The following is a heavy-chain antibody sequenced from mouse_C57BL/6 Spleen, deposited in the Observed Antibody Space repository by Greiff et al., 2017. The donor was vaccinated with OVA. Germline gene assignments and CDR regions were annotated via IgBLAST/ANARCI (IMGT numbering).Heavy chain of an antibody. CDR3: ARLNSYYYGSSFDD. Sequence: QVQLQQPGAELVMPGASVKLSCKASGYTFTSYWMHWVKQRPGQGLEWIGEIDPSDSYTNYNQKFKGKSTLTVDKSSSTAYMQLSRMSSEDSAVYYSARLNSYYYGSSFDDWGQGTTLTVSS. CDR2: IDPSDSYT. V-gene: IGHV1-69*01. J-gene: IGHJ2*01. CDR1: GYTFTSYW. D-gene: IGHD1-1*01.